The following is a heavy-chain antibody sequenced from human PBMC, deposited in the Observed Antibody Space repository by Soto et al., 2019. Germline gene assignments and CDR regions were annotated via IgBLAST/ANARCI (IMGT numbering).Heavy chain of an antibody. D-gene: IGHD6-6*01. Sequence: ASVKVSCKASGYTFTSYAMHWVRQAPGQRLEWMGWINACNGNTKYSQKFQGRVTITRDTSASTAYMELSSLRSEDTAVYYCARDFGIAALLDYWGQGTLVTVSS. V-gene: IGHV1-3*01. J-gene: IGHJ4*02. CDR2: INACNGNT. CDR3: ARDFGIAALLDY. CDR1: GYTFTSYA.